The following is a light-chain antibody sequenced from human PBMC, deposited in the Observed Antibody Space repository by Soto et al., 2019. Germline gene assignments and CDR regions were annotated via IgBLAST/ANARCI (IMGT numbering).Light chain of an antibody. J-gene: IGKJ1*01. Sequence: EIILTQSPVTLSVSPGERATLSCRASQSVGSNLAWYQQKPGQAPRLLIYGASSRATDIPDRFSGSGSGTDFTLTISRLEPEDFAVYYCQQYGSSVWTFGQGTKWIS. CDR2: GAS. V-gene: IGKV3-20*01. CDR3: QQYGSSVWT. CDR1: QSVGSN.